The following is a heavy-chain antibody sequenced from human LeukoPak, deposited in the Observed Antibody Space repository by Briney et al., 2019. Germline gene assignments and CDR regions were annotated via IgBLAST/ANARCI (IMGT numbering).Heavy chain of an antibody. CDR1: GFTFSSYA. D-gene: IGHD3-10*01. CDR3: ARSGVLLWFGELSPPDY. J-gene: IGHJ4*02. V-gene: IGHV3-33*08. CDR2: IWYDGSNK. Sequence: GASLRLSCAASGFTFSSYAMSWVRQAPGKGLEWVAVIWYDGSNKYYADSVKGRFTISRDNSKNTLYLQMNSLRAEDTAVYYCARSGVLLWFGELSPPDYWGQGTLVTVSS.